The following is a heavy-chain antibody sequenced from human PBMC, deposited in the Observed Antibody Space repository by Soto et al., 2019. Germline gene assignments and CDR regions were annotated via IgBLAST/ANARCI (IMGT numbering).Heavy chain of an antibody. CDR1: GDSVSSSSVA. V-gene: IGHV6-1*01. J-gene: IGHJ6*01. Sequence: SPTLSLACVISGDSVSSSSVAWNWVRQSPSRGLEWLGRTYYRSRWYSDFAVSVRGRIVINADTSRNQCCLQLYSLTTEDTAVYFCARAEADSDYYYYGLDVRRRGSTVAVAS. D-gene: IGHD2-21*01. CDR2: TYYRSRWYS. CDR3: ARAEADSDYYYYGLDV.